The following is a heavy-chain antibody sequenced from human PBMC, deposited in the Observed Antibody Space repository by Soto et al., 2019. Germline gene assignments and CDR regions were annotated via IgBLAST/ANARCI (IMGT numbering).Heavy chain of an antibody. Sequence: QVQLQQWGAGLLKPSETLSLTCAVYGGSFSGYYWSWIRQPPGKGLEWIGEINHSGSTNYNPSLKSRXXIXVXXSKNQFSLKLSSVTAADTAVYYCARVTGSAYYFDYWGQGTLVTVSS. CDR2: INHSGST. CDR1: GGSFSGYY. CDR3: ARVTGSAYYFDY. J-gene: IGHJ4*02. D-gene: IGHD1-20*01. V-gene: IGHV4-34*01.